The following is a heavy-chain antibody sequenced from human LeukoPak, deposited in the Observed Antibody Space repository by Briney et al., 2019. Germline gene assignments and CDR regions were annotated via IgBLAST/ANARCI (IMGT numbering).Heavy chain of an antibody. D-gene: IGHD5/OR15-5a*01. V-gene: IGHV4-59*01. CDR3: ARVSVVYGMDV. Sequence: PSETLSLTCSVSGCSISSDYWAWLRQPPGKGLEWIGYMYYTGSTNYNPSLKSRVTISLATYKNQFSLKLSSVTAADTAAYYCARVSVVYGMDVWGRGTTVTVSS. CDR2: MYYTGST. J-gene: IGHJ6*02. CDR1: GCSISSDY.